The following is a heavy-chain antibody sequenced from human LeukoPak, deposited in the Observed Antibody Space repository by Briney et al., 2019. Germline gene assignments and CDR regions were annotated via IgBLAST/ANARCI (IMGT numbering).Heavy chain of an antibody. CDR1: GGTFSSYA. V-gene: IGHV1-69*04. Sequence: PGASVKVSCKASGGTFSSYAISWVRQAPGQGLEWMGRIIPILGIANYAQKFQGRVTITADKSTSTAYMELSSLKASDTAMYYCARQGPAALLPHWGQGTLVTVSS. CDR3: ARQGPAALLPH. CDR2: IIPILGIA. J-gene: IGHJ4*02. D-gene: IGHD2-2*01.